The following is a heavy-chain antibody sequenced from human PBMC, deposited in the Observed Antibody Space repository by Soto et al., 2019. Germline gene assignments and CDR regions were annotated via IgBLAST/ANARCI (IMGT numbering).Heavy chain of an antibody. V-gene: IGHV1-2*04. CDR2: INPNSGGT. CDR1: GYTFTGYY. D-gene: IGHD3-22*01. Sequence: ASVKVSCKASGYTFTGYYMHWVRQAPGQGLEWMGWINPNSGGTNYAQKFQGWVTMTRDTSISTAYMELSRLRSDDTAVYYCARERNYYDSSGYGNFDYWGQGTPVTVSS. J-gene: IGHJ4*02. CDR3: ARERNYYDSSGYGNFDY.